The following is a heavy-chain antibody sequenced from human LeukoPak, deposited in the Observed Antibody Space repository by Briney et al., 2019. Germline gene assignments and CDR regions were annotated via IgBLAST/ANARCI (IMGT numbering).Heavy chain of an antibody. Sequence: ASVKVSCKASGYTFTGQYMHWVRQAPGQGLEWMGWINPNSGGTSFAQRFQGRVTMTRDTSISTAYMELSRLRSDDTAVYYCARGRSLYGSSSQGNPLFDYWGQGTLVTVSS. CDR3: ARGRSLYGSSSQGNPLFDY. D-gene: IGHD6-6*01. J-gene: IGHJ4*02. CDR1: GYTFTGQY. V-gene: IGHV1-2*02. CDR2: INPNSGGT.